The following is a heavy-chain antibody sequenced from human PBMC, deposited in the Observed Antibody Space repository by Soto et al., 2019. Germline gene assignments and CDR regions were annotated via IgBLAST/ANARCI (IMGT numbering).Heavy chain of an antibody. CDR1: GFTFSNAW. CDR3: TTDSHYYDSSGYYYGPPGPDY. Sequence: GGSLRLSCAASGFTFSNAWMNWVRQAPGKGLEWVGRIKSKTDGGTTDYAAPVKGRFTISRDDSKNTLYLQMNSLKTEDTAVYYCTTDSHYYDSSGYYYGPPGPDYWGQGTLVTVSS. CDR2: IKSKTDGGTT. D-gene: IGHD3-22*01. J-gene: IGHJ4*02. V-gene: IGHV3-15*07.